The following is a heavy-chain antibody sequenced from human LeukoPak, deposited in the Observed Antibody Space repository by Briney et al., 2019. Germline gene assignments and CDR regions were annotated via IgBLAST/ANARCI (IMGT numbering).Heavy chain of an antibody. CDR2: ISYDGSNK. D-gene: IGHD3-10*01. V-gene: IGHV3-30*04. CDR1: GFTFSSYA. Sequence: GGSLRLSCAASGFTFSSYAMHWVRQAPGKGLEWVAVISYDGSNKYYADSVKGRFTISRDNSKNTLYLQMNSLRAEDTAVYYCAKDPRYYYGSGSFFDYWGQGTLVTVSS. CDR3: AKDPRYYYGSGSFFDY. J-gene: IGHJ4*02.